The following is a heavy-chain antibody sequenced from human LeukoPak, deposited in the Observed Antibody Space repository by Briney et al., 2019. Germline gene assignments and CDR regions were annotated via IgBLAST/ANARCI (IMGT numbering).Heavy chain of an antibody. CDR3: AKRGVVIRVFLVGFHKEAYYFDS. Sequence: PGGSLRLSCAASGFTFDTYGMHWVRQAPGKGLEWVAVISHDGVDKYYADSVKGRFTISRDNSKNTVSLQVNSLRAEDTAVYFCAKRGVVIRVFLVGFHKEAYYFDSWGQGALVTVSS. CDR1: GFTFDTYG. J-gene: IGHJ4*02. D-gene: IGHD3-10*01. V-gene: IGHV3-30*18. CDR2: ISHDGVDK.